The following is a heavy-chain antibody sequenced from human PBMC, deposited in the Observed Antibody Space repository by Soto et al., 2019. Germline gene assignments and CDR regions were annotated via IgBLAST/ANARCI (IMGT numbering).Heavy chain of an antibody. Sequence: VQLVESGGGVVQPGTSLRLSCVASGSTFSNYGMHWVRQAPGKGPQWVAVIWYDGSNKSYGESVKGRFTISRDNSKNTLYLDINSLRAEDTAVYYCARGGGSHGPSYFDSWGQGSLVIVSS. V-gene: IGHV3-33*01. CDR3: ARGGGSHGPSYFDS. CDR1: GSTFSNYG. J-gene: IGHJ4*02. CDR2: IWYDGSNK. D-gene: IGHD3-16*01.